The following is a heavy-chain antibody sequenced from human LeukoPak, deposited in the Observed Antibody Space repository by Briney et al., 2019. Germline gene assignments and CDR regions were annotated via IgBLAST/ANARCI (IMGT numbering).Heavy chain of an antibody. CDR1: GGPFSSYY. J-gene: IGHJ4*02. V-gene: IGHV4-59*01. CDR2: IYYSGST. CDR3: ARGPRVYCSGGSCYEFDY. D-gene: IGHD2-15*01. Sequence: SETLSLTCTVSGGPFSSYYWSWIRQPPGKGLEWIGYIYYSGSTNYNPSLKSRVTISVDTSKNQFSLKLSSVTAADTAVYYCARGPRVYCSGGSCYEFDYWGQGTLVTVSS.